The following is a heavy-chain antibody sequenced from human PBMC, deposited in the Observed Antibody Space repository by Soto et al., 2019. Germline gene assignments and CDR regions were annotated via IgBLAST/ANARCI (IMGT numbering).Heavy chain of an antibody. CDR2: IKSKTDGGTT. CDR1: GFTFSNAW. D-gene: IGHD1-1*01. Sequence: EVQLVESGGGLVKPGGSLRLSCAASGFTFSNAWMSWVRQAPGKGLEWVARIKSKTDGGTTDYAAPVKGRFTISRDDSKNTLYLQMNSLKTEDTAVYYCTTDLRPWNAFDIWGQGTMVTVSS. J-gene: IGHJ3*02. V-gene: IGHV3-15*01. CDR3: TTDLRPWNAFDI.